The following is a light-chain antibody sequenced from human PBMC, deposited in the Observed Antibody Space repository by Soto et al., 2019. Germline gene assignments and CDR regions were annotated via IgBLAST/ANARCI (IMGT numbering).Light chain of an antibody. CDR2: GSS. CDR3: QQYYTSPLT. V-gene: IGKV3-20*01. J-gene: IGKJ1*01. CDR1: QSVSSSY. Sequence: EIVLTQSPGTLSLSPGERATFSCRASQSVSSSYIAWYQQKRGQAPRRLIYGSSIRATGIPDMFSGSGSGTDFTLTISRLEPEDFALYYCQQYYTSPLTFGQGTKVEIK.